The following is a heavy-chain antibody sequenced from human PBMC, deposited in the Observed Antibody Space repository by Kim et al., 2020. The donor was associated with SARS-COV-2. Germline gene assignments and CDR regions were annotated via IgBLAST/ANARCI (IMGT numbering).Heavy chain of an antibody. Sequence: GGSLRLSCAASGFTFGDYAMHWVRQAPGKGLEWVSGISWNSGSIDYADSVKGRFTISRDNANNSLYLQMNSLRAEDTAFYYCARVFGSGWYDYFDYWGQGTPVTVSS. CDR2: ISWNSGSI. CDR1: GFTFGDYA. D-gene: IGHD6-19*01. CDR3: ARVFGSGWYDYFDY. J-gene: IGHJ4*02. V-gene: IGHV3-9*01.